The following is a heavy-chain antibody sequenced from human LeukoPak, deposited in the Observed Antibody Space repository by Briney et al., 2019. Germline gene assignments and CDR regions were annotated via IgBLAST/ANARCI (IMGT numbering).Heavy chain of an antibody. CDR2: ISGSGGFT. CDR3: AKEDAKVRGVINY. V-gene: IGHV3-23*01. J-gene: IGHJ4*02. CDR1: GFTFSSYA. Sequence: GGSLRLSCAASGFTFSSYAMSWVRQVPGKGLEWVSAISGSGGFTYYADSVKGRFTISRDNSKNTLYLQMNSLRAEDTAVYFCAKEDAKVRGVINYWGQGTLVTVSS. D-gene: IGHD3-10*01.